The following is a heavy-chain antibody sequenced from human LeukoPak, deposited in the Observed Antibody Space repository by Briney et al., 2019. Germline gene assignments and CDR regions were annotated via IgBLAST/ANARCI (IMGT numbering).Heavy chain of an antibody. CDR1: GYTFTSYG. V-gene: IGHV3-7*04. D-gene: IGHD6-19*01. J-gene: IGHJ4*02. CDR2: IKEDGSEK. Sequence: SCKASGYTFTSYGISWVRQAPGKGLEWVANIKEDGSEKYYVDSVKGRFTTSRDNAKNSLFLQMNSLRAEDTAVYYCARVTLAVAGDYWGQGTLVTVSS. CDR3: ARVTLAVAGDY.